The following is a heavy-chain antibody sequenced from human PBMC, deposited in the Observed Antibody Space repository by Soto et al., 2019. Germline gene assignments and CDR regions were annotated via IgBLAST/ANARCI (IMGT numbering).Heavy chain of an antibody. CDR2: ISAHNGNT. J-gene: IGHJ4*02. V-gene: IGHV1-18*01. CDR3: ARGRYGDY. D-gene: IGHD1-1*01. Sequence: QIHLVQSGAEMKKPGASVKVSCKGSGYGFTTYGITWVRQAPGQGLEWMAWISAHNGNTNYAQKLQGRVTVTRDTSTSTAYMELGGLRSDDTAVYYCARGRYGDYGGQGALVTVSS. CDR1: GYGFTTYG.